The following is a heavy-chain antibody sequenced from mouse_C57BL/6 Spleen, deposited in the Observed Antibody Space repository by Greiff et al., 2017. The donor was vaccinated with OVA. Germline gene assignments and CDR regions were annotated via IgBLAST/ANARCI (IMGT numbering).Heavy chain of an antibody. V-gene: IGHV6-3*01. CDR1: GFTFSNYW. J-gene: IGHJ4*01. D-gene: IGHD1-1*01. Sequence: EVKVEESGGGLVQPGGSMKLSCVASGFTFSNYWMNWVRQSPEKGLEWVAQIRLKSDNYATHYAASVKGRFTISRDDSKSSVYLQMNNLRAEDTGIYYCTGATTVEADYYAMDYWGQGTSVTVSS. CDR3: TGATTVEADYYAMDY. CDR2: IRLKSDNYAT.